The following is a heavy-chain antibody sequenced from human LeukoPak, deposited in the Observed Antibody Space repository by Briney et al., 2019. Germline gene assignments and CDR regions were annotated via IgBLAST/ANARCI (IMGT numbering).Heavy chain of an antibody. CDR3: AKDISSSSSYFDY. V-gene: IGHV3-30*18. CDR1: GFTFRSYG. CDR2: ISYDGSNE. J-gene: IGHJ4*02. D-gene: IGHD6-6*01. Sequence: PGGSLRLSCAASGFTFRSYGMHWVRQAPGKGLEWVAVISYDGSNECYADSVKGRFTISRDSSKNTLDLQMNSLRAEDTAVYYCAKDISSSSSYFDYWGQGTLVTVSS.